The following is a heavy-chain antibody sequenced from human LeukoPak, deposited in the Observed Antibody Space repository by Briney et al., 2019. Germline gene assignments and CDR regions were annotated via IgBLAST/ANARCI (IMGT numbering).Heavy chain of an antibody. J-gene: IGHJ6*03. V-gene: IGHV4-59*12. CDR1: GGSISSYY. D-gene: IGHD3-16*01. CDR3: ARSPIGGYYYYYYMDV. CDR2: IYYSGST. Sequence: SETLSLTCTVSGGSISSYYWSWIRQPPGKGLEWIGYIYYSGSTNYNPSLKSRVTISVDTSKNQFSLKLSSVTAADTAVYYCARSPIGGYYYYYYMDVWGKGTTVTVSS.